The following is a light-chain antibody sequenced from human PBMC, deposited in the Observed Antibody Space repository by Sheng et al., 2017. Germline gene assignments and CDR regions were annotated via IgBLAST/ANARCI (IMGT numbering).Light chain of an antibody. Sequence: QSVLTQPPSVSGAPGQRVTISCTGSSSNIGAGYDVHWYQQLPGTAPKLLIYGNSNRPSGVPDRFSGSKSGTSASLAITGLQAEDEADYYCQSYDNSLSGPYVFGTGTKVTVL. CDR1: SSNIGAGYD. CDR2: GNS. J-gene: IGLJ1*01. CDR3: QSYDNSLSGPYV. V-gene: IGLV1-40*01.